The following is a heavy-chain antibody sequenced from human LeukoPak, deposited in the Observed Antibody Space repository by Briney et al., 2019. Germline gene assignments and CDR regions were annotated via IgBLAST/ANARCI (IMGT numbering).Heavy chain of an antibody. CDR1: GYTFTSYA. Sequence: ASVKVSCTASGYTFTSYAIHWVRQAPGQRLEWMGWIDAGNGKTKYSQNFQGRVTIARDTSATTAYMDLSSLRSEDTAVYYCARARWTSTATTYYLDHWGQGTLVTVSS. CDR3: ARARWTSTATTYYLDH. D-gene: IGHD4-17*01. J-gene: IGHJ4*02. CDR2: IDAGNGKT. V-gene: IGHV1-3*01.